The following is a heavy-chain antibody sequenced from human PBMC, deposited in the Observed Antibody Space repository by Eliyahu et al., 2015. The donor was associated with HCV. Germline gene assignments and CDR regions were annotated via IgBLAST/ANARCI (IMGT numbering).Heavy chain of an antibody. Sequence: QVQLQESGPGLVTPSETLSLTCTVSGDSITSYYWSWIRQPAGEGLEWIGRISTSGRPDYHPSLKSRVTMSQDTSKNQFSLRLNSVSAADTAVYYCARGPVPGDMCYLDYWGQGALVTVSS. CDR3: ARGPVPGDMCYLDY. J-gene: IGHJ4*02. D-gene: IGHD4-17*01. CDR1: GDSITSYY. CDR2: ISTSGRP. V-gene: IGHV4-4*07.